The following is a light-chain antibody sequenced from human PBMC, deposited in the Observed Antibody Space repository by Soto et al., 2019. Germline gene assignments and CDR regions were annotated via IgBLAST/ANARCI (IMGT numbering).Light chain of an antibody. J-gene: IGKJ1*01. CDR1: QTVRNNF. V-gene: IGKV3-20*01. Sequence: IVLTQSPDTLSLSPGERATLSCRASQTVRNNFLAWYQQKPGQAPRLLISVASSRATGIPDRFSGSGSGTDFSLTISRLEPEDFAVYYCQQYSSSSRTFGQGTKVDI. CDR3: QQYSSSSRT. CDR2: VAS.